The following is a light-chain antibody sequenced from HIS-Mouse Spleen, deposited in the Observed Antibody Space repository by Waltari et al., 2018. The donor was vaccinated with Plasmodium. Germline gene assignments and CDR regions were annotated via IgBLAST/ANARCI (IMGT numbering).Light chain of an antibody. Sequence: QSALTQPASVSGSPGQSITISCTGTSSDVGSYNLVSWYQQHPGKAPKLMIYEGSKRLSGVSNRFAGSKSVNTASLTISGLRAEDEADYYCCSYAGSSTFVVFGGGTKLTVL. CDR1: SSDVGSYNL. J-gene: IGLJ2*01. CDR2: EGS. V-gene: IGLV2-23*03. CDR3: CSYAGSSTFVV.